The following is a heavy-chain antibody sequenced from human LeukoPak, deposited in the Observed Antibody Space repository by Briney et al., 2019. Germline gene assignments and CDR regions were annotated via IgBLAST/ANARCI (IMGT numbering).Heavy chain of an antibody. J-gene: IGHJ4*02. D-gene: IGHD3-10*01. Sequence: SQTLSLTCTVSGGSISSGGYYWSWIRQHPGKGLEWIGYIYYSGSTYYNPPLKSRVTISVDTSKNQFSLKLSSVTAADTAVYYCARDSSYGSGSYDYWGQGTLVTVSS. V-gene: IGHV4-31*03. CDR1: GGSISSGGYY. CDR2: IYYSGST. CDR3: ARDSSYGSGSYDY.